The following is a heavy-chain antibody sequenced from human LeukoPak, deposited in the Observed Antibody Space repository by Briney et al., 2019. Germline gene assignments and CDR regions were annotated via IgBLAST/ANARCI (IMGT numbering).Heavy chain of an antibody. CDR3: ARATRYCSSTSCAEYFQH. CDR2: INHSGST. J-gene: IGHJ1*01. D-gene: IGHD2-2*01. Sequence: SETLSLTCTVSGGSISSSSYYWSWIRQPPGKGLEWIGEINHSGSTNYNPSLKSRVTISVDTSKNQFSLKLSSVTAADTAVYYCARATRYCSSTSCAEYFQHWGQGTLVTVSS. V-gene: IGHV4-39*07. CDR1: GGSISSSSYY.